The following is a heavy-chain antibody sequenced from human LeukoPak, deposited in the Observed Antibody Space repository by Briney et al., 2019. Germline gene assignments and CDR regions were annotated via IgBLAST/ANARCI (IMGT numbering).Heavy chain of an antibody. CDR3: ARPRVYGSGSEYFDY. Sequence: ASVKVSCKASGYTFTSYGISRVRQAPGQGLEWMGWISAYIGNTNYAQKLQGRVTMTTDTSTSTAYMELRSLRSDDTAVYYCARPRVYGSGSEYFDYWGQGTLVTVSS. J-gene: IGHJ4*02. D-gene: IGHD3-10*01. V-gene: IGHV1-18*01. CDR1: GYTFTSYG. CDR2: ISAYIGNT.